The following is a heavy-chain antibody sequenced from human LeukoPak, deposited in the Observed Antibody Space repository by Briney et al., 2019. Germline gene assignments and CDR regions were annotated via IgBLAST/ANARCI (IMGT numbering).Heavy chain of an antibody. CDR1: GYTFTSYG. CDR3: ARTKGSSGWYFAMAYFDY. J-gene: IGHJ4*02. Sequence: ASVKVSCKASGYTFTSYGISWVRQAPGQGLEWMGWISAYNGNTNYAQKLQGRGTMTTDTSTSTAYMELRSLRSDDTAVYYCARTKGSSGWYFAMAYFDYWGQGTLVTVSS. V-gene: IGHV1-18*01. D-gene: IGHD6-19*01. CDR2: ISAYNGNT.